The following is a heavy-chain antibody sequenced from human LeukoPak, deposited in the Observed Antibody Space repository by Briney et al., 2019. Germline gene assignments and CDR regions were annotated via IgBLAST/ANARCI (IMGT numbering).Heavy chain of an antibody. CDR2: IYYSGST. J-gene: IGHJ3*02. CDR3: ARGTMVRGVIGAFDI. V-gene: IGHV4-39*01. CDR1: GGSISSSSYY. D-gene: IGHD3-10*01. Sequence: SETLSLTCTVSGGSISSSSYYWGWIRHPPGKGLEWIGSIYYSGSTYYNPSLKSRVTISVDTSKNQFSLKLSSVTAADTAVYYCARGTMVRGVIGAFDIWGQGTMVTVSS.